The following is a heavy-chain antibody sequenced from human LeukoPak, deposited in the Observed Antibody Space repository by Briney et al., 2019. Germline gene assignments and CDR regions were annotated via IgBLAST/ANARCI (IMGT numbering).Heavy chain of an antibody. V-gene: IGHV3-48*04. CDR1: GFPFSTYS. CDR3: AKGRYYYDSSGYGYFDY. Sequence: GGSLRLSCAASGFPFSTYSLNWLRRAPGKGLEWVSYISTSSSTIYYADSVKGRFTISRDNSKNSLYLQMNSLRTEDTALYYCAKGRYYYDSSGYGYFDYWGQGTLVTVSS. D-gene: IGHD3-22*01. CDR2: ISTSSSTI. J-gene: IGHJ4*02.